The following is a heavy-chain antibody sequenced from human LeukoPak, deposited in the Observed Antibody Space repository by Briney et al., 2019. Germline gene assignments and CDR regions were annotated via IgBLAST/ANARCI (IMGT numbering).Heavy chain of an antibody. CDR2: IYCGASDT. CDR1: GNSFTTVP. Sequence: GESLLRSCNVSGNSFTTVPITWAGQIPGKGLDWMGIIYCGASDTRNRPSFQCQVTISADKSISIAYLQWSSLKATDTAMYYCASGLSLARHFDYWGQGAPVTLSS. D-gene: IGHD6-6*01. J-gene: IGHJ4*02. V-gene: IGHV5-51*01. CDR3: ASGLSLARHFDY.